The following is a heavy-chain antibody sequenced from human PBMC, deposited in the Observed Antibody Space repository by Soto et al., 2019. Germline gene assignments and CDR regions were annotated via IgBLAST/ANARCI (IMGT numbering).Heavy chain of an antibody. V-gene: IGHV6-1*01. D-gene: IGHD3-3*01. CDR3: ARAGDYDSWSGYTSQYYYYGMDV. CDR2: TYYRSKWYN. Sequence: QTLSLTCAISGDRVSSNSAAWNWIRQSPSRGLEWLGRTYYRSKWYNDYAVSVKSRITINPDTSKNQFSLQLNPVTPEDTAVYYCARAGDYDSWSGYTSQYYYYGMDVWGQGTTVTVSS. CDR1: GDRVSSNSAA. J-gene: IGHJ6*02.